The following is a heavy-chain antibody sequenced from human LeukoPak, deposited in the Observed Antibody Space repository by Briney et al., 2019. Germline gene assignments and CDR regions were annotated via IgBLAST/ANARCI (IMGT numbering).Heavy chain of an antibody. CDR1: GDSINNYY. CDR2: IYYSGNT. CDR3: ARRKAKSPDYFYN. J-gene: IGHJ4*02. V-gene: IGHV4-59*08. Sequence: PSETLSLTCIAAGDSINNYYWTWIRQPPGKGLEWIGYIYYSGNTNYNPSLKSRVTISLDTSKNQFSRKLTSVTAADTAMYYCARRKAKSPDYFYNWGQGALVTVSS.